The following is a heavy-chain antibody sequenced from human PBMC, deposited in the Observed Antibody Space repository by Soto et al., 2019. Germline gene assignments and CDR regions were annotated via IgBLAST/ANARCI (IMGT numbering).Heavy chain of an antibody. Sequence: QVQLVQSGAEVKKPGASVKVSCKASGYTFTSYDINWVRQATGQGLEWMGWMNPNSGNTGYAQKFQGRVTMTRNTSISTAYMELSSLRSEDTPVYYCARGFGIVLVPAAIPDYWGQGTLVTVSS. V-gene: IGHV1-8*01. CDR1: GYTFTSYD. CDR2: MNPNSGNT. J-gene: IGHJ4*02. D-gene: IGHD2-2*01. CDR3: ARGFGIVLVPAAIPDY.